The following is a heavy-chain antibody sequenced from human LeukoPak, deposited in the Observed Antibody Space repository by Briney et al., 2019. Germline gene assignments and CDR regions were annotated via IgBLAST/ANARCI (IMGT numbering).Heavy chain of an antibody. CDR3: AKDPHSSGWYRGYYFDY. CDR2: ISGSGGST. D-gene: IGHD6-19*01. J-gene: IGHJ4*02. CDR1: GFTFSSYA. V-gene: IGHV3-23*01. Sequence: PGGSLRLSCAASGFTFSSYAMSWVRQAPGKGLEWVSAISGSGGSTYYADSVKGRFTISRDNSKNTLYLQMNSQRAEDTAVYYCAKDPHSSGWYRGYYFDYWGQGTLVTVSS.